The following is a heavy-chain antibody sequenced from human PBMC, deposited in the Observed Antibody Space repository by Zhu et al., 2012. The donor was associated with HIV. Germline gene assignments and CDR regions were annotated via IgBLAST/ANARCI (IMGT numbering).Heavy chain of an antibody. CDR2: INHSGST. J-gene: IGHJ4*02. Sequence: QVQLQQWGAGLLRPSETLSLTCAVYGGSFSGYYWSWIRQTPGKGLEWIGEINHSGSTYYNPSLKSRATMSVDTSKNQFSLKLISATAADTAVYYCARRLKRRLVAETGEFDSVGQGTLVTVDS. D-gene: IGHD6-19*01. CDR3: ARRLKRRLVAETGEFDS. V-gene: IGHV4-34*02. CDR1: GGSFSGYY.